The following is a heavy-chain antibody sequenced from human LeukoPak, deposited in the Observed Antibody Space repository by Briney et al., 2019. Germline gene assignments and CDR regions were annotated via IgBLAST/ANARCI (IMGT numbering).Heavy chain of an antibody. D-gene: IGHD3-22*01. CDR1: GYTFTSYY. Sequence: ASVKVSCKASGYTFTSYYMHWVRQAPGQGLEWMGIINPSGGSTSYAQKFQGRVTMTRDTSTSTVYMELSSLRSEDTAVNYCARDSLSPRIVNWFDPWGQGTLVTVSS. J-gene: IGHJ5*02. V-gene: IGHV1-46*01. CDR3: ARDSLSPRIVNWFDP. CDR2: INPSGGST.